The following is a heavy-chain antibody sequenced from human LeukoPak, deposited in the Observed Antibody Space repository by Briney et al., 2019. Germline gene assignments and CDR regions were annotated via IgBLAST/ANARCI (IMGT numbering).Heavy chain of an antibody. CDR1: GGSISSYY. D-gene: IGHD2-2*01. Sequence: PSETLSLTCTVSGGSISSYYWSWIRQPPGKGLEWIGYIYTSGSTNYNPSLKSRVTISVDTSKNQFSLKLSSVTAADTAVYYCARGGIVVVPAALDAFDIWGQGTMVTVSS. V-gene: IGHV4-4*09. CDR3: ARGGIVVVPAALDAFDI. J-gene: IGHJ3*02. CDR2: IYTSGST.